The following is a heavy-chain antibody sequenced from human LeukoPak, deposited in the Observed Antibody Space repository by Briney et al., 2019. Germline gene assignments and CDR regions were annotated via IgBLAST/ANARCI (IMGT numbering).Heavy chain of an antibody. D-gene: IGHD2-15*01. CDR2: IYRDGNT. Sequence: PGGSLRLSCAASGTTVSNNYMSWVRQAPGKGLEWVSFIYRDGNTYYADSVKGRFTISRDNSKNTLNLQMNSLKAEDTAMYYCARVGVFCSGGSCYPNWFDPWGQGTLVTVSS. CDR1: GTTVSNNY. V-gene: IGHV3-53*01. CDR3: ARVGVFCSGGSCYPNWFDP. J-gene: IGHJ5*02.